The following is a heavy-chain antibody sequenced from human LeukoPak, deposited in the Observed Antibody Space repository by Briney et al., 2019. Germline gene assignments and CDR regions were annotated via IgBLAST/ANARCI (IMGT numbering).Heavy chain of an antibody. V-gene: IGHV4-30-4*01. CDR3: ARERGYYDSGGYPDYYYYGMDV. CDR1: GGSISSGDYY. Sequence: SQTLSLTCTVSGGSISSGDYYWSWIRQPPGKGLEWIGYIYYSGSTYYNPSLKSRVTISVDTSKNQFSLKLSSVTAADTAVYYCARERGYYDSGGYPDYYYYGMDVWGQGTTVTVSS. CDR2: IYYSGST. D-gene: IGHD3-22*01. J-gene: IGHJ6*02.